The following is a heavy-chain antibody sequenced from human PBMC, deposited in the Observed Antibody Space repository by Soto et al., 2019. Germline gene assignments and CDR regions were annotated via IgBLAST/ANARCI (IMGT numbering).Heavy chain of an antibody. J-gene: IGHJ6*02. CDR3: TRNRITIFGVVRDYGMDV. CDR2: ISPYNGNT. Sequence: ASVKVSCKASGYTFINYDISWVRQAPGQGLEWMGWISPYNGNTNYVQKLQGRVTMTTHTSTSTAYMELRSLRSDDTAVYYCTRNRITIFGVVRDYGMDVWGQGTTVTVSS. V-gene: IGHV1-18*01. D-gene: IGHD3-3*01. CDR1: GYTFINYD.